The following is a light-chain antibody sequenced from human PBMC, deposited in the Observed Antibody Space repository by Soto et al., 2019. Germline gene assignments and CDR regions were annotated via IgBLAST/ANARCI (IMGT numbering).Light chain of an antibody. CDR3: LLSYSGARPEYV. CDR2: DTS. J-gene: IGLJ1*01. Sequence: QAVVTQEPSLTVSPGGTVTLTCGSSTGAVTSGHYPYWFQQKPGQAPRTLIYDTSNKHSWTPARFSGSLLGGKAALTLSGAQPEDEAEYYCLLSYSGARPEYVFGTGTKVTVL. CDR1: TGAVTSGHY. V-gene: IGLV7-46*01.